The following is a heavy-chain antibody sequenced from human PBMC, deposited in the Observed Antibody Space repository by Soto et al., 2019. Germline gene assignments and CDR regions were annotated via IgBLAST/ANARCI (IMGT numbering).Heavy chain of an antibody. Sequence: PGGSLRLSCAASGFTFSDYYMSWIRQAPGKGLEWVSYISSSGSTIYYADSVKGRFTISRDNAKNSLYLQWSSLKASDTAMYHCARHLFSGGLSYLDGFDVWGQGTMVTVSS. V-gene: IGHV3-11*01. D-gene: IGHD3-10*01. CDR3: ARHLFSGGLSYLDGFDV. CDR1: GFTFSDYY. CDR2: ISSSGSTI. J-gene: IGHJ3*01.